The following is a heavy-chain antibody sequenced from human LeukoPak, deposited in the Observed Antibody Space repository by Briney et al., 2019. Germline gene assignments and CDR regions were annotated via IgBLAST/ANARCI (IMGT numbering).Heavy chain of an antibody. CDR1: GYTFTSYG. CDR3: ARVIEGYSYGIVGSLDP. V-gene: IGHV1-2*02. Sequence: ASVKVSCKASGYTFTSYGISWVRQAPGQGLEWMGWINPNSGGTNYVQKFQGRVTMTRDTSISTAYMELSRLRSDDTAVYYCARVIEGYSYGIVGSLDPWGQGTLVTVSS. D-gene: IGHD5-18*01. J-gene: IGHJ5*02. CDR2: INPNSGGT.